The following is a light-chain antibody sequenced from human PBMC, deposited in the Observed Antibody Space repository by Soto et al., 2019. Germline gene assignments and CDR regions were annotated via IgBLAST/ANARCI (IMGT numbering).Light chain of an antibody. J-gene: IGLJ2*01. CDR2: DGS. CDR3: CSYAGRSTFVV. Sequence: QSALTQPASVSGSPGQSITISCTGTSSDVGSYNLVSWYQHPPGKAPKLMISDGSERPSGVSNRFSGSKSGNTASLTISGLQAEDEGDYYCCSYAGRSTFVVFGGGTKVTVL. V-gene: IGLV2-23*03. CDR1: SSDVGSYNL.